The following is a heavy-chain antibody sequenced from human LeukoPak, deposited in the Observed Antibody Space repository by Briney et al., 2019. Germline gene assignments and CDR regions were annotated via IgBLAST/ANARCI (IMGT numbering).Heavy chain of an antibody. V-gene: IGHV1-24*01. D-gene: IGHD6-6*01. Sequence: ASVKVSCKVSGSTLTELSMHWVRQAPGEGLEWMGGFDPEDGEAIYAQKFQGRVTMTEDTSTDTVYMELSSLRSEDTAVYYCAREMGIAARPGAFDIWGQGTMVTVSS. CDR2: FDPEDGEA. CDR1: GSTLTELS. J-gene: IGHJ3*02. CDR3: AREMGIAARPGAFDI.